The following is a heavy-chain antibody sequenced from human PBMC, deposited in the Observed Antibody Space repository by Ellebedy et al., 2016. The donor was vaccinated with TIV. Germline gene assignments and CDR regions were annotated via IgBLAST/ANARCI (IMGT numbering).Heavy chain of an antibody. CDR3: ATRLGEGIQQWGGFDY. V-gene: IGHV3-23*01. CDR2: IRGSGDKT. J-gene: IGHJ4*02. D-gene: IGHD5-18*01. CDR1: GFMFNSYA. Sequence: GESLKTSCAATGFMFNSYAMTWVRQAPGKGLEWVSAIRGSGDKTYYAESVKGRFTISRDNSKNTVHLQMDTLRVEDTAVYYCATRLGEGIQQWGGFDYWGQGTLVSVSS.